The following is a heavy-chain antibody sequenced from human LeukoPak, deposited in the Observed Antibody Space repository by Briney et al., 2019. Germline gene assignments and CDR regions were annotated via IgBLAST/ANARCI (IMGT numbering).Heavy chain of an antibody. CDR2: ISGSGGST. V-gene: IGHV3-23*01. Sequence: GGSLRLSCAASGFTFSSYAMSWVRQAPGKGLEWVSAISGSGGSTYYADSVKGRFTISRDNSKNTLYLQMNSLRAEDTAVYYCAKDLDGYCSSTSCYVPDYWGQGTLVTVSS. CDR1: GFTFSSYA. J-gene: IGHJ4*02. D-gene: IGHD2-2*01. CDR3: AKDLDGYCSSTSCYVPDY.